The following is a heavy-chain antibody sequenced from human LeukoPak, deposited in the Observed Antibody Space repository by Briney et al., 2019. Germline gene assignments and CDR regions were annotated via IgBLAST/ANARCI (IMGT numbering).Heavy chain of an antibody. CDR3: ARDATRYGMDV. CDR1: GYTFTSYG. V-gene: IGHV1-3*01. Sequence: ASVKVSCKASGYTFTSYGISWVRQAPGQRLEWMGWINAGNGNTKYSQKFQGRVTITRDTSASTAYMELSSLRPEDTAVYYCARDATRYGMDVWGQGTTVTVSS. CDR2: INAGNGNT. J-gene: IGHJ6*02.